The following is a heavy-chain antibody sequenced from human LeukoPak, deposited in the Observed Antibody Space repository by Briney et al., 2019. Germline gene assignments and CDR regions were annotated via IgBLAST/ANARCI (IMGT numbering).Heavy chain of an antibody. CDR3: ARGWYDGSYRFDY. CDR1: GGSITSRNYY. D-gene: IGHD1-26*01. Sequence: SETLSLTCTVSGGSITSRNYYWGWISQPPGKGLEWIGSIYSSGITYYNPSLKSRVTISVDTSKNQFSLRLSSVSAADTAVYYCARGWYDGSYRFDYWGQGTLVTVSS. V-gene: IGHV4-39*01. CDR2: IYSSGIT. J-gene: IGHJ4*02.